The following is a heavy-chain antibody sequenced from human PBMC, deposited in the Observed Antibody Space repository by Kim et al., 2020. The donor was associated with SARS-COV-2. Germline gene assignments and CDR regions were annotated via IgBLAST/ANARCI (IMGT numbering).Heavy chain of an antibody. Sequence: GGSLRLSCAASGFTVSSYWMHWVRQAPGKGLVWVAHINHDGSITNYADSVKGRFTISRDSAKNTLYMQLNSLGVDDTAVYYCARRGATGWPYWGRGTLVT. J-gene: IGHJ4*02. CDR3: ARRGATGWPY. CDR2: INHDGSIT. D-gene: IGHD1-1*01. V-gene: IGHV3-74*01. CDR1: GFTVSSYW.